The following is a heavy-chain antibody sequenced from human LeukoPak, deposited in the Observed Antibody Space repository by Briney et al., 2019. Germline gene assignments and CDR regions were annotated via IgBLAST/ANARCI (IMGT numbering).Heavy chain of an antibody. CDR1: GFTFTRYG. CDR3: ARDRTYLSSTSCTRLGMDV. CDR2: VWHDGSDN. V-gene: IGHV3-33*01. J-gene: IGHJ6*02. D-gene: IGHD2-2*01. Sequence: GGSLRLSCEVSGFTFTRYGMHWVRQAPGKGLEWVAVVWHDGSDNGYADSVKGRFTISRDDTKNMLYLQMNSLRAEDTALYYCARDRTYLSSTSCTRLGMDVWGQGTTVTVS.